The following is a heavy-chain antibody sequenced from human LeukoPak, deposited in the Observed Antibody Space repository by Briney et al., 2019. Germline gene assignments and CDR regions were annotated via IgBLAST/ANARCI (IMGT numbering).Heavy chain of an antibody. CDR1: GYSFTSYW. Sequence: GESLKISCKGSGYSFTSYWIGWVRQMPGKGLEWMGIIYPGDSDTRYSPSFQGQVTISADKSISTAYLQWSSLKASDTAMYYCARRADYRGGPETYSYKDYWGQGTLVTVSS. D-gene: IGHD5-24*01. J-gene: IGHJ4*02. CDR3: ARRADYRGGPETYSYKDY. CDR2: IYPGDSDT. V-gene: IGHV5-51*01.